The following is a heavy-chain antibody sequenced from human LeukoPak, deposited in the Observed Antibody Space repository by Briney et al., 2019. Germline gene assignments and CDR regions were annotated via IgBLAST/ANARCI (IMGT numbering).Heavy chain of an antibody. CDR3: GRAAGTKSYGLRGTIDY. V-gene: IGHV4-59*11. CDR2: IYGSGFT. J-gene: IGHJ4*02. Sequence: TSETLSLTCNVSGGSFNKHYWSWVRQPPGKGLEWIGYIYGSGFTNYSPSLKSRLTISADTSNNQFSLKLSSVTAADTAVYYCGRAAGTKSYGLRGTIDYWGQGALVTVS. CDR1: GGSFNKHY. D-gene: IGHD5/OR15-5a*01.